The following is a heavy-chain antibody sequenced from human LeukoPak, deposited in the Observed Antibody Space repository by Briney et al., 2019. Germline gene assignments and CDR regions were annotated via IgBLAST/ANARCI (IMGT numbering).Heavy chain of an antibody. CDR1: GFTFSSYS. CDR2: ISSSSSYI. J-gene: IGHJ4*02. CDR3: AKDPHYYDSCGSDY. D-gene: IGHD3-22*01. V-gene: IGHV3-21*01. Sequence: GGSLRLSCAASGFTFSSYSMNWVRQAPGKGLEWVSSISSSSSYIYYADSVKGRFTISRDNAKNSLYLQMNSLRTEDTAVYYCAKDPHYYDSCGSDYWGQGTLVTVSS.